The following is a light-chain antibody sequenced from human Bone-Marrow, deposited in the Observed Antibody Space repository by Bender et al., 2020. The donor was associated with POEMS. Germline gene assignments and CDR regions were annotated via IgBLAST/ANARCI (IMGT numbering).Light chain of an antibody. Sequence: QSVLTQSPSASGAPGQTVTISCTGSSSNIGAGYDVHWYQQLPGTAPKLLIHGNSIRPSGVPDRFSGSKSGTSASLAITGLQAEDEADYYCQSYDNSLRGVFGGGTKLTVL. CDR2: GNS. V-gene: IGLV1-40*01. CDR3: QSYDNSLRGV. J-gene: IGLJ3*02. CDR1: SSNIGAGYD.